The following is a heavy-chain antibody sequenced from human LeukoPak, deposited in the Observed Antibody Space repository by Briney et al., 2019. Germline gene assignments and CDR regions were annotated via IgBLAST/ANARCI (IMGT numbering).Heavy chain of an antibody. V-gene: IGHV4-59*12. CDR2: ISYNGYN. Sequence: SEPLSLTFTVSGGSISNYFCSWVRQPPGKGLEWIGSISYNGYNNYNPSLKSRVTMSVDTAENQFSLRLNSVTAADTAVYYCAREFQVPAAGGWFDPWGQGTLVTVSS. D-gene: IGHD2-2*01. J-gene: IGHJ5*02. CDR1: GGSISNYF. CDR3: AREFQVPAAGGWFDP.